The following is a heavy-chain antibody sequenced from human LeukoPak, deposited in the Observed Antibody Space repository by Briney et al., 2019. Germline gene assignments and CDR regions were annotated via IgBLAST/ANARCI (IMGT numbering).Heavy chain of an antibody. J-gene: IGHJ3*02. CDR1: GFTFNNYW. CDR3: ARFDYGDYDDAFDI. Sequence: GGSLRLSCAASGFTFNNYWMSWVRQAPGKGLEWVANIKQDGSEKYYADSVKGRFTISRDNVKNSLYLQMNSLSAGDTAVYYCARFDYGDYDDAFDIWGQGTMVTVSS. D-gene: IGHD4-17*01. V-gene: IGHV3-7*01. CDR2: IKQDGSEK.